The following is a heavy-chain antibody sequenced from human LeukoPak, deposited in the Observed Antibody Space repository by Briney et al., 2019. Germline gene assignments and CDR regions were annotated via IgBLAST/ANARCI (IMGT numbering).Heavy chain of an antibody. CDR2: ISGSGGST. D-gene: IGHD5-12*01. V-gene: IGHV3-23*01. J-gene: IGHJ4*02. CDR1: GFTFSSYG. CDR3: AKPFTYSGYDQDYFDY. Sequence: GGSLRLSCAASGFTFSSYGMSWVRQAPGKGLEWVSAISGSGGSTYYADSVKGRFTISRDNSKNTLYLQMNSLRAEDTAVYYCAKPFTYSGYDQDYFDYWGQGTLVTVSS.